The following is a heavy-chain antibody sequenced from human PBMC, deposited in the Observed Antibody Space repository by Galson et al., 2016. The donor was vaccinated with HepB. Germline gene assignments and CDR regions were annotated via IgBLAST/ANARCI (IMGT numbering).Heavy chain of an antibody. V-gene: IGHV3-23*01. J-gene: IGHJ4*02. CDR1: GFTFSTYA. Sequence: SLRLSCAASGFTFSTYAMNWVRQAPGKGLEWVSGVTPGGNTYYADSVKGRFTISRDNSKNTLYLQMNSLRAEDTAVYYCAKVKTGGDYDFWSLDYWGQGTLVIVSS. D-gene: IGHD3-3*01. CDR3: AKVKTGGDYDFWSLDY. CDR2: VTPGGNT.